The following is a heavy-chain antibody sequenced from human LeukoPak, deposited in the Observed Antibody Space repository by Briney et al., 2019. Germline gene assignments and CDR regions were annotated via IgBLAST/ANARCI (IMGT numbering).Heavy chain of an antibody. V-gene: IGHV3-30-3*01. CDR3: ARDRDYYDSSGKFGY. CDR2: ISYDGSNK. Sequence: PGGSLRLSCAASGFTFSSYAMHWVRQAPGKGLEWVAVISYDGSNKYYADSVKGRFTISRDNSKNTLYLQMNSLRAEDTAVYYCARDRDYYDSSGKFGYWGQGTLVTVYS. D-gene: IGHD3-22*01. CDR1: GFTFSSYA. J-gene: IGHJ4*02.